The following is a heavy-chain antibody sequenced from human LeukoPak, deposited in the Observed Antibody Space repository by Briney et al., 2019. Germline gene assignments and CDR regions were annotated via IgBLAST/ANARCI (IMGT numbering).Heavy chain of an antibody. V-gene: IGHV1-2*02. CDR1: VYSFTGYY. Sequence: AAVTVSRLASVYSFTGYYMHWVRQAPAQGLEWMGWINHNSGSTNYAQKFQGRVTMTRDTSISTDYMELRRLTADDTAVYYCVSRYSNNNWGQGTLVTVSS. CDR3: VSRYSNNN. D-gene: IGHD5-12*01. CDR2: INHNSGST. J-gene: IGHJ4*02.